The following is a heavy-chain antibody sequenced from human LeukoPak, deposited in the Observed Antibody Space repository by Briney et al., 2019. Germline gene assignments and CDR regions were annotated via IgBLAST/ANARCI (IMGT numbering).Heavy chain of an antibody. J-gene: IGHJ4*02. CDR3: ARHDAWAGTGLDY. Sequence: PGGSLRLSCAASGFTFSSYSMNWVRQAPGKGLEWVSSISSSSSYIYYADSVKGRFTISRDNAKNSLYLQMNSLRAEDTAVYYCARHDAWAGTGLDYWGQGTLVTVSS. CDR2: ISSSSSYI. D-gene: IGHD6-19*01. CDR1: GFTFSSYS. V-gene: IGHV3-21*01.